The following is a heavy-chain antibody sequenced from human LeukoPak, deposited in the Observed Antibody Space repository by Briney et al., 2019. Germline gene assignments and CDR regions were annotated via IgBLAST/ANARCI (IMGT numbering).Heavy chain of an antibody. CDR3: ARGPYYYDSVGHPDI. D-gene: IGHD3-22*01. V-gene: IGHV3-74*01. CDR1: GFIFIIYW. Sequence: QSGGSLRLSCAASGFIFIIYWMHWARHPPEKRLVWVSYIDPYGGDTNYADSVKGRFTISRDNDKNTLYLQMNSLRVDDTAVYLCARGPYYYDSVGHPDIWGHGTMVTVSS. CDR2: IDPYGGDT. J-gene: IGHJ3*02.